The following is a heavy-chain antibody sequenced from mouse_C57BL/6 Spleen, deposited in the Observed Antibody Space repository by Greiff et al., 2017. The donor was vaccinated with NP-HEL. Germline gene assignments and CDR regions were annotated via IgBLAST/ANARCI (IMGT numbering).Heavy chain of an antibody. D-gene: IGHD2-1*01. J-gene: IGHJ3*01. CDR3: ARYPYGNYPAWFAY. CDR2: IDPANGNT. Sequence: VQLVESVAELVRPGASVKLSCTASGFNIKNTYMHWVKQRPEQGLEWIGRIDPANGNTKYAPKFQGKATITADTSSNTAYLQLSSLTSEDTAIYYCARYPYGNYPAWFAYWGQGTLVTVSA. CDR1: GFNIKNTY. V-gene: IGHV14-3*01.